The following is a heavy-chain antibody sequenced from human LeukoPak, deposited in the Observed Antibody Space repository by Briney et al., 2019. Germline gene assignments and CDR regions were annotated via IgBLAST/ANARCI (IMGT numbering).Heavy chain of an antibody. Sequence: SETLSLTCTVSGGSISGYYWSWIRQPPGKGLEWIGYIYYSGSTNYNPSLKSRVTISVDTSKNQFSLKLSSVTAADTAVYYCARDLDGLDYWGQGTLVTVSS. CDR2: IYYSGST. V-gene: IGHV4-59*01. J-gene: IGHJ4*02. CDR3: ARDLDGLDY. D-gene: IGHD1-1*01. CDR1: GGSISGYY.